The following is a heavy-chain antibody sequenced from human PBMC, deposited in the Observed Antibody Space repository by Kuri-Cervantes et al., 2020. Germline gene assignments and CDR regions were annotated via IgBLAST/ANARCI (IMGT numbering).Heavy chain of an antibody. Sequence: SETLSLTCAVSGYSISSGYYWGWIRQPPGKGLEWIGSIFHSGNSYYNPSLKSRVSLSVDTSKNQFSLKLSSVTAADTAIYFCTRLTGDYYDSDGQSYYFDSWGPGTTVTVSS. CDR3: TRLTGDYYDSDGQSYYFDS. CDR2: IFHSGNS. CDR1: GYSISSGYY. V-gene: IGHV4-38-2*01. J-gene: IGHJ4*02. D-gene: IGHD3-22*01.